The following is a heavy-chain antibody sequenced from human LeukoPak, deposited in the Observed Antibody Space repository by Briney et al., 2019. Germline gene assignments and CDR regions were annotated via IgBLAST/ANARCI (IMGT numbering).Heavy chain of an antibody. CDR2: IWYDGSNK. J-gene: IGHJ4*02. CDR1: GFTFSSYG. V-gene: IGHV3-33*01. Sequence: PGGSLRLSCAASGFTFSSYGMHWVRQAPGKGLEWVALIWYDGSNKYYADSVKGRFTISRDNSKNTLYLQMNSLRAEDTAVYYCARELGSSGYYPFDYWGQGTLVTLSS. D-gene: IGHD3-22*01. CDR3: ARELGSSGYYPFDY.